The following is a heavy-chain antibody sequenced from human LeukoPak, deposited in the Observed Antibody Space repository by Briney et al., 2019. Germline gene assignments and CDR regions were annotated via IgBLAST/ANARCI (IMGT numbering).Heavy chain of an antibody. V-gene: IGHV3-23*01. J-gene: IGHJ4*02. D-gene: IGHD3-22*01. CDR1: GFTFSSYA. CDR3: ASRPPYYYDSSGYYYVY. Sequence: TGGSLRLSCAASGFTFSSYAVSWVRQAPGKGLEWVSAISGSGGSTYYADSVKGRFTISRDNSKNTLYLQMNSLRAEDTAVYYCASRPPYYYDSSGYYYVYWGQGTLVTVSS. CDR2: ISGSGGST.